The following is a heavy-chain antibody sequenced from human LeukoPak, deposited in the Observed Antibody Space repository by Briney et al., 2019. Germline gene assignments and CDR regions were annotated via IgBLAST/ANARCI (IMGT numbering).Heavy chain of an antibody. D-gene: IGHD3-9*01. CDR3: ARGASAIGNYNILTGYYNDYFEY. J-gene: IGHJ4*02. V-gene: IGHV5-51*01. CDR1: GYSFPSYW. Sequence: GESLKISCKGSGYSFPSYWIAWVRQMPGKGLEWMALIYPGDSDTKYSPSFQGQVTVSVDKSISTAYLQWSSLKASDTAMYYCARGASAIGNYNILTGYYNDYFEYWGQGTLVTVSS. CDR2: IYPGDSDT.